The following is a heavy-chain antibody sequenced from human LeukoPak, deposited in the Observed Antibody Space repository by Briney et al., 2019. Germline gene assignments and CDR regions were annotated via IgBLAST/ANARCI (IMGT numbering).Heavy chain of an antibody. V-gene: IGHV4-61*02. CDR3: ARDLVGALRY. Sequence: SETLSLTCTVSGGSISSGSYYWSWIRQPAGKGLEWIGRIYTSGSTNYNPSLKSRVTISVDTSKNQFSLKLSSVTAADTAVYYCARDLVGALRYWGQGTLVTVSS. D-gene: IGHD1-26*01. CDR2: IYTSGST. CDR1: GGSISSGSYY. J-gene: IGHJ4*02.